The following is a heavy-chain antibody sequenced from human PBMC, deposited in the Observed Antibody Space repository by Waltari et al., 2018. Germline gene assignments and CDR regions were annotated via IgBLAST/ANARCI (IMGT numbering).Heavy chain of an antibody. CDR1: GYTFTGYY. CDR3: AADVPIVTSAGYGDYYPLGRYYYYGMDV. J-gene: IGHJ6*02. V-gene: IGHV1-2*02. D-gene: IGHD4-17*01. Sequence: QVQLVQSGAEVKKPGASVKVSCKASGYTFTGYYMHWVRQAPGQGLEWMGWINPNSGGKNYAQKFQGRVTMTRDTSISTAYMELSRMRLAEPGLYYCAADVPIVTSAGYGDYYPLGRYYYYGMDVWGQGTTVTVSS. CDR2: INPNSGGK.